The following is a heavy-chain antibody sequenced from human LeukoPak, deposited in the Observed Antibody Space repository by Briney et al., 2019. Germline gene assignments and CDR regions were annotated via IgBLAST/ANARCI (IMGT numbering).Heavy chain of an antibody. J-gene: IGHJ3*02. D-gene: IGHD2-2*01. V-gene: IGHV4-34*01. CDR2: INHSGST. Sequence: SETLSLTCAVYGGSFSGYYWSWIRQPPGKGLEWIGDINHSGSTNYNPSLKSRVTISVDTSKNQFSLKLSSVTAADTAVYYCARRAVVPATYPNDAFDIWGQGTMVTVSS. CDR3: ARRAVVPATYPNDAFDI. CDR1: GGSFSGYY.